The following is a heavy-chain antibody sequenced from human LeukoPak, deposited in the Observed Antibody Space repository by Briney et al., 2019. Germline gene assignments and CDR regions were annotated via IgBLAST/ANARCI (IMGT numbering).Heavy chain of an antibody. Sequence: ASVKVSCKASGYTFTSYAMNWVRQAPGQGLEWMGGIIPIFGTANYAQKFQGRVTITADESTSTAYMELSSLRSEDTAVYYCARERRAMDPGVDYWGQGTLVTVSS. CDR1: GYTFTSYA. V-gene: IGHV1-69*13. D-gene: IGHD5-18*01. CDR2: IIPIFGTA. J-gene: IGHJ4*02. CDR3: ARERRAMDPGVDY.